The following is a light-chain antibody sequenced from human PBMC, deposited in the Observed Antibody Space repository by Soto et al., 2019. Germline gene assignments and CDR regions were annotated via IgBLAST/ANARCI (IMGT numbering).Light chain of an antibody. J-gene: IGKJ1*01. Sequence: DIQLTQSPSSLSASVGDSVTISCQASQDINNFLNWYLQKPGKPPQLLIYDASTLESGVPTRFSGSGSGADYTLTISRLEPEDSAVYYCQQYGYSFWTFGQGTKVDIK. CDR1: QDINNF. CDR3: QQYGYSFWT. CDR2: DAS. V-gene: IGKV1-33*01.